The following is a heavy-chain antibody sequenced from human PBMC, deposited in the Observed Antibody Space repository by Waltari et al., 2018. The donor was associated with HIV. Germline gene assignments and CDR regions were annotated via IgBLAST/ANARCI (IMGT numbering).Heavy chain of an antibody. Sequence: QVQLQESGPGLVKPSQTLSLTCPVSGGSISSGSSYWSWIRQPAGKGLEWMGRIYTSGNTDYNPSLKSRVTISVDTSKNQFSLKLTSVTAADTAVYYCARARVRSGYGLYYYYGMDVWGQGTTVTVSS. CDR2: IYTSGNT. V-gene: IGHV4-61*02. CDR1: GGSISSGSSY. CDR3: ARARVRSGYGLYYYYGMDV. D-gene: IGHD5-12*01. J-gene: IGHJ6*02.